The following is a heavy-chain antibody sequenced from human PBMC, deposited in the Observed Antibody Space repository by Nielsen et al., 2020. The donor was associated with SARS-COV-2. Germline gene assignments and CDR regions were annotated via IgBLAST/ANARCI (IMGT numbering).Heavy chain of an antibody. D-gene: IGHD6-13*01. CDR1: GYTLTELS. V-gene: IGHV1-69*13. Sequence: SVKVSCKVSGYTLTELSMHWVRQAPGQGLEWMGGIIPIFGTANYAQKFQGRVTITADESTSTAYMELSSLRSEDTAVYYCARGRSPMYSSSWAKYYYYYYMDVWGKGTTVTVSS. CDR2: IIPIFGTA. J-gene: IGHJ6*03. CDR3: ARGRSPMYSSSWAKYYYYYYMDV.